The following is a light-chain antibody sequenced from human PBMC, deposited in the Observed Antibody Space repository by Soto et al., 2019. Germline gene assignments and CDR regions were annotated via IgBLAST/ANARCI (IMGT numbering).Light chain of an antibody. CDR2: AAS. Sequence: DIQMTQSPSSLSASVGHRVTITCRASQSISRYLNWYKQKPGKAPKLLIYAASSLQGGVPSRFSGSGSGTDFTLTISSLQPEDFATYYCQQSYSTPFTFGQGTRLE. J-gene: IGKJ5*01. CDR1: QSISRY. CDR3: QQSYSTPFT. V-gene: IGKV1-39*01.